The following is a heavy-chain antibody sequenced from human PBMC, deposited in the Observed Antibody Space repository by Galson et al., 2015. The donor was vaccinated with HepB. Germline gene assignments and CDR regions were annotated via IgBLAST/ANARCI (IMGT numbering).Heavy chain of an antibody. Sequence: SVKVSCKVSGYTLTELSMHWVRQAPGKGLEWMGGFDPEDGETIYAQKFRGRVTMTEDTSTDTAYMELSSLRSEDTAVYYCAGGMGYSYGYGFWGQGTLVTVSS. CDR1: GYTLTELS. D-gene: IGHD5-18*01. J-gene: IGHJ4*02. CDR2: FDPEDGET. CDR3: AGGMGYSYGYGF. V-gene: IGHV1-24*01.